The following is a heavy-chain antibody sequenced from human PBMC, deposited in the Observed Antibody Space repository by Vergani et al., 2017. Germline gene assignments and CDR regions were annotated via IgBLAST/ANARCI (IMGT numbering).Heavy chain of an antibody. J-gene: IGHJ6*02. Sequence: QVQLVQSGAEVKKPGSSVKVSCKASGGSFSSSAIRWVRQAPGQGLEWMGGIIPIFGTANYAQKFQGRVTITADDSTSTDYMELSSLRSEDTAVYYCARGGPAANAHPYYCYYGMDFWGQGTMVTVSS. CDR2: IIPIFGTA. CDR3: ARGGPAANAHPYYCYYGMDF. V-gene: IGHV1-69*01. D-gene: IGHD2-2*01. CDR1: GGSFSSSA.